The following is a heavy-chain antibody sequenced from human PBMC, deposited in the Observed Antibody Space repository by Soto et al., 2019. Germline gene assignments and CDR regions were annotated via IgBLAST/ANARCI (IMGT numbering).Heavy chain of an antibody. CDR1: GFTFSSYG. D-gene: IGHD5-18*01. J-gene: IGHJ4*02. V-gene: IGHV3-30*03. Sequence: QVQLVESGGGVVQPGRSLRLSCAASGFTFSSYGMHWVRQAPGKGLEWVAVISYDGSNKYYADSVKGRFTISRDNSKNTLYLQMNSLRAEDTAVYYCARRTGYSYGYVGGYFDYWGQGTLVTVSS. CDR2: ISYDGSNK. CDR3: ARRTGYSYGYVGGYFDY.